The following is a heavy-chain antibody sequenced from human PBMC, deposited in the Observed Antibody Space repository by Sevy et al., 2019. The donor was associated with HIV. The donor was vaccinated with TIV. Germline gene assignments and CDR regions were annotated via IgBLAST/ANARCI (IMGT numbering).Heavy chain of an antibody. Sequence: SETLSLTCAVYGGSFNTYQWSWIRQPPGKGLEWIGEINNSGATNYSPSLKSRVTISADKSNNQFSLRLGSVTAADTAVYYCAKSYDYLWGSYRQGWFDPWGQGTLVTVSS. V-gene: IGHV4-34*01. CDR2: INNSGAT. D-gene: IGHD3-16*02. J-gene: IGHJ5*02. CDR1: GGSFNTYQ. CDR3: AKSYDYLWGSYRQGWFDP.